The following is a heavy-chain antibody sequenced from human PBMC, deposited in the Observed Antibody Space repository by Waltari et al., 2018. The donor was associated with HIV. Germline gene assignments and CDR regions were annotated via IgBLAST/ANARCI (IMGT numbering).Heavy chain of an antibody. CDR3: AKESDAFDV. CDR2: ISSKGNEA. V-gene: IGHV3-30*18. Sequence: QVHLVESGGGVVQPGRSLGLSCAHSGLTFNPRCVHCVRQAPGKGLAWVAFISSKGNEAYYGQSVKGRFTISRDESTNTVYLQMNSLRADDTAIYYCAKESDAFDVWGQGTMVIVSS. CDR1: GLTFNPRC. J-gene: IGHJ3*01.